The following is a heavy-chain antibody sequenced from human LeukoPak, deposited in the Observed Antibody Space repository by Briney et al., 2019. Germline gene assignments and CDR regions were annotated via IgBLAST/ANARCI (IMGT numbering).Heavy chain of an antibody. V-gene: IGHV3-23*01. J-gene: IGHJ4*02. Sequence: PAGSLTLSCAASGFTFSSYAMSWVRQAPGKGLEWVSAISGSGGSTYYADSVKGRFTISRDNSKNTLYLQMNSLRAEDTAVYYCAKYNWNLFDYWGQGTLVTVSS. CDR3: AKYNWNLFDY. CDR1: GFTFSSYA. CDR2: ISGSGGST. D-gene: IGHD1-20*01.